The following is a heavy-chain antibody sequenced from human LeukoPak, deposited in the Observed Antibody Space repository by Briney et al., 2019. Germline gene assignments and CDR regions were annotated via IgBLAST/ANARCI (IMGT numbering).Heavy chain of an antibody. V-gene: IGHV1-2*02. J-gene: IGHJ4*02. CDR1: GYTFTGYY. CDR3: ARSYSSSSRGLRY. CDR2: INPNSGGT. D-gene: IGHD6-6*01. Sequence: ASVKVSCKASGYTFTGYYMHWVRQAPGQGLEWMGWINPNSGGTNYAQKFQGRVTMIRDTSISTAYMELSRLRSDDTAVYYCARSYSSSSRGLRYWGQGTLVTVSS.